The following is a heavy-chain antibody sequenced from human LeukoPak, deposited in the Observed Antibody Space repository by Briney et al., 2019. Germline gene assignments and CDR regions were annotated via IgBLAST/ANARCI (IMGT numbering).Heavy chain of an antibody. CDR2: ISYDGSNK. Sequence: PGGSLRLSCAASGFTFSYYGLHWVRQGPGKGLEWVAVISYDGSNKYYADSVKGRFTISRDNSKNTMYLQMNSLRAEDTAVYYCARDESRGYGYFDYWGQGTLVTVSS. CDR3: ARDESRGYGYFDY. V-gene: IGHV3-30*03. J-gene: IGHJ4*02. D-gene: IGHD4-17*01. CDR1: GFTFSYYG.